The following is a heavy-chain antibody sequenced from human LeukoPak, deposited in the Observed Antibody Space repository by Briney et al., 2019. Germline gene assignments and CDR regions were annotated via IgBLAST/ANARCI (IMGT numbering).Heavy chain of an antibody. Sequence: GGSLRLSCVASGFTFTSYSMNWVRQAPGKGLGWVSSISSSSSYIYYADSVKGRFTISRDNAKNSLYLQMNSLRAEDTAVYYCARGQYYDILTGYYPWNYWGQGTLVTVSS. CDR3: ARGQYYDILTGYYPWNY. CDR1: GFTFTSYS. V-gene: IGHV3-21*01. CDR2: ISSSSSYI. D-gene: IGHD3-9*01. J-gene: IGHJ4*02.